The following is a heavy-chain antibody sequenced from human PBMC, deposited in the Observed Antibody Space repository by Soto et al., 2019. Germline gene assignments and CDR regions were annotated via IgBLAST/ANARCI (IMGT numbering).Heavy chain of an antibody. CDR1: GGTFSSYA. V-gene: IGHV1-69*13. CDR3: ARGRECSMSTDSAYFDY. CDR2: IIPIFGTA. D-gene: IGHD4-17*01. Sequence: ASVKVSCKASGGTFSSYAISWVRQAPGQGLEWMGGIIPIFGTANYAQKFQGRVTITADESTSTAYMELSSLRSEETAVYYCARGRECSMSTDSAYFDYWGQGTLVTVSS. J-gene: IGHJ4*02.